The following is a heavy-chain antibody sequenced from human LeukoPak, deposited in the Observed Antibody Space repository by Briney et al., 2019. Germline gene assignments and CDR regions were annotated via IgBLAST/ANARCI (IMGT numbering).Heavy chain of an antibody. D-gene: IGHD1-26*01. J-gene: IGHJ4*02. CDR1: GFTFSSYG. CDR3: AKDLKIVGVTTWEVDY. Sequence: GRSLRLSCAASGFTFSSYGMHWVRQAPGKGLEWVAVISYFGSNKYCADSVKGRFTISRDNSKNTLYLQMNSLRAEDTAVYYCAKDLKIVGVTTWEVDYWGQGTLVTVSS. CDR2: ISYFGSNK. V-gene: IGHV3-30*18.